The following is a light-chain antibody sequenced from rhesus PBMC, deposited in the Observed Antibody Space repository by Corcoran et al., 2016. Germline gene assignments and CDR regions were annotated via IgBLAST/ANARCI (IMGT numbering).Light chain of an antibody. CDR2: RAS. J-gene: IGKJ4*01. CDR3: QQHDYLPLP. V-gene: IGKV1-69*01. CDR1: QAIRAS. Sequence: DIQMTQSPSSLSASVGDRVTITCRASQAIRASLAWYQQKPGKVPKLLSYRASVLETGVPSRFSGSGTGTDFTLPIRSLQPEDIATYDCQQHDYLPLPFGGGTKVEL.